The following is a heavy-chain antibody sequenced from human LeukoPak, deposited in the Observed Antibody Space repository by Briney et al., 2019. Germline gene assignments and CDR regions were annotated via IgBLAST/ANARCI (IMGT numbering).Heavy chain of an antibody. J-gene: IGHJ5*02. CDR2: IIPILGIA. CDR1: GGTFSSYA. Sequence: GASVKVSCEASGGTFSSYAISWVRQAPGQGLEWMGRIIPILGIANYAQKFQGRVTITADKSTSTAYMELSSLRSEDTAVYYCARPSMVRGEANWFDPWGQGTLVTVSS. D-gene: IGHD3-10*01. CDR3: ARPSMVRGEANWFDP. V-gene: IGHV1-69*04.